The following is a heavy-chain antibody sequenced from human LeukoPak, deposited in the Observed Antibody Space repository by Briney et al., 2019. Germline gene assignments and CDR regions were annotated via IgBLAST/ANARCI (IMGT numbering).Heavy chain of an antibody. CDR3: AREGDDYDILIGSWFDP. CDR2: INSDGSDT. CDR1: GFTFSSNW. D-gene: IGHD3-9*01. V-gene: IGHV3-74*01. Sequence: PGGSLRLSCVASGFTFSSNWMHWVRQTPGKGLVWVSRINSDGSDTSYADSVKGRFTISRDNAKNTLYLQMNSLRAADTAVYYCAREGDDYDILIGSWFDPWGQGTLVTVSS. J-gene: IGHJ5*02.